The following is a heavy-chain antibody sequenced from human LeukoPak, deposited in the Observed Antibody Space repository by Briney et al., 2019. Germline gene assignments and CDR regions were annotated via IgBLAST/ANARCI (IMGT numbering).Heavy chain of an antibody. CDR2: INTDSSDI. CDR1: GFTFRCYG. J-gene: IGHJ4*02. D-gene: IGHD2-21*01. Sequence: GALILSLAGSGFTFRCYGMNWVRPAPGKGVEWVSYINTDSSDIHYADSVKGPFTISRDNARNTLYLQLGSLRAEDSAVYYCARDTFHPVLIDSWGQGTLVTVSS. CDR3: ARDTFHPVLIDS. V-gene: IGHV3-21*05.